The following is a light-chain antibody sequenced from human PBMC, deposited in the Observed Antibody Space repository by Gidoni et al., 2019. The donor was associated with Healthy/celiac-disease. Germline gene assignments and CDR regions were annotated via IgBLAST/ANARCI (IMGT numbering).Light chain of an antibody. V-gene: IGKV3-20*01. CDR3: QQYGSSPGT. CDR2: GAS. CDR1: QSVSSCY. Sequence: IVLTQSPGTLSLSPGERATLSCRASQSVSSCYLAWYQQKPGQAPRLLIYGASSRTTVIPDRFSGSGAVTDFTLTISRLEPEDFAVYYCQQYGSSPGTFGPGTKVDIK. J-gene: IGKJ3*01.